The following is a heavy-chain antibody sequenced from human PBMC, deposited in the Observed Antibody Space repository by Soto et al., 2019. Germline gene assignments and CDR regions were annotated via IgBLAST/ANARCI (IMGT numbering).Heavy chain of an antibody. Sequence: GGSLRLSCAASGFTFSSYWMHWVRQAPGKGLVWVSRINSDGSSTSYADSVKGRFTISRDNAKNRLYLQMNSLRAEDTAVYYCASGAAYGDPDHYYYGMDVWGQGTTVTVSS. CDR1: GFTFSSYW. CDR3: ASGAAYGDPDHYYYGMDV. CDR2: INSDGSST. D-gene: IGHD4-17*01. J-gene: IGHJ6*02. V-gene: IGHV3-74*01.